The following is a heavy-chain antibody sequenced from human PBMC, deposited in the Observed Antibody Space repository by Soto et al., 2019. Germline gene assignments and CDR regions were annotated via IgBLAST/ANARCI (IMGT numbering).Heavy chain of an antibody. Sequence: SETLSLTCTVSGGSISSYYWSWIRQPPGKGLEWIGYIYYSGSTNYNPSLKSRVTISVDTSKNQFSLKLSSVTAADTAVYYCARDVYDFWSGPFDYWGQGTLVTVSS. D-gene: IGHD3-3*01. V-gene: IGHV4-59*01. CDR3: ARDVYDFWSGPFDY. CDR1: GGSISSYY. CDR2: IYYSGST. J-gene: IGHJ4*02.